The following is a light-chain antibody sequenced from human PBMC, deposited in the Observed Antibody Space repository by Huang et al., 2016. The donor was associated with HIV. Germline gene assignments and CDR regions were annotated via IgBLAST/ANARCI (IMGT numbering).Light chain of an antibody. V-gene: IGKV1-5*01. Sequence: DIQMTQSPSPLSASVGDRVIITCRASQSVSTRLAWYQQKPGKGTKLLIYEASRLEGGVPSRFSGSGSGTEFDLTISSLRPDDYATYFCQQYNVYPYSFGQGTKLEIK. J-gene: IGKJ2*03. CDR3: QQYNVYPYS. CDR2: EAS. CDR1: QSVSTR.